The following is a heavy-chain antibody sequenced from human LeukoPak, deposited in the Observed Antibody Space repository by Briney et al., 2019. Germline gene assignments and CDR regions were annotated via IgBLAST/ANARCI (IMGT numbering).Heavy chain of an antibody. CDR2: IVVGSGST. J-gene: IGHJ4*02. Sequence: ASVKVSCKASGFTFTSSAMQLVRQARGQRLEWIEWIVVGSGSTNYAQKFQERVTITRDMSTSTAYMELSSLRSEDTAVYYCAAISGSYPPWEFDYWGQGTLVTVSS. V-gene: IGHV1-58*02. CDR3: AAISGSYPPWEFDY. D-gene: IGHD1-26*01. CDR1: GFTFTSSA.